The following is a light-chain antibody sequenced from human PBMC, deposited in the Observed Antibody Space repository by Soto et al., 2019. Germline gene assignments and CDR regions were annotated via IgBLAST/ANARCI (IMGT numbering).Light chain of an antibody. Sequence: TVLTQSPGTVSLSPGERATLSCRTSQSVGDNFLAWYQQRPGQPPRLLIYGVFNRAAGIPARFSGSGSGTDFTLTISGLEPEDSAVYYCQHYDGSPRTFDQGTKVEIK. J-gene: IGKJ2*01. V-gene: IGKV3-20*01. CDR1: QSVGDNF. CDR3: QHYDGSPRT. CDR2: GVF.